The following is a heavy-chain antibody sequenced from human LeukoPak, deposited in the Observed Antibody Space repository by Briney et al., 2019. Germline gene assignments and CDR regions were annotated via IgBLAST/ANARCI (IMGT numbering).Heavy chain of an antibody. J-gene: IGHJ5*02. CDR2: IYHSGST. Sequence: SETLSLTCAVSGYSISSGYYWGWTRHPPGEGLEWIGSIYHSGSTYYNPSLKRRVTISVDTSKNQSTLKLSSVTAADTAVYYCARHKRWLQFSFDPWGQGTLVTVSS. CDR3: ARHKRWLQFSFDP. CDR1: GYSISSGYY. D-gene: IGHD5-24*01. V-gene: IGHV4-38-2*01.